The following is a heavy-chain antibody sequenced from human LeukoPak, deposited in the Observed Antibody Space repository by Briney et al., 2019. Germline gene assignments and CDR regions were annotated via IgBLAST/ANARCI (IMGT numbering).Heavy chain of an antibody. CDR2: INAYNGNT. V-gene: IGHV1-18*01. D-gene: IGHD3-22*01. J-gene: IGHJ4*02. CDR3: AGDPQATYDSSFVDY. CDR1: GYTFTSYG. Sequence: ASVKVSCKASGYTFTSYGISWVRQAPGQGLEWMGWINAYNGNTNYAQKLQGRVTMTTDTSTSTAYMGLRSLRSDDTAVYYCAGDPQATYDSSFVDYWGQGTLVTVSS.